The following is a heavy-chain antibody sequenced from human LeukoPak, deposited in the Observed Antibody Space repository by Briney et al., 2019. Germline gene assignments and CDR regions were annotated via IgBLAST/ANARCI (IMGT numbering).Heavy chain of an antibody. D-gene: IGHD3-3*01. CDR3: ARQGYDFWSGSGNWFDP. CDR2: INHSGST. Sequence: SETLTLTCAVYGGSFSGYYWSWIRQPPGKGLEWIGEINHSGSTNYNPSLKSRVTISVDTSKNQFSLKLSSVTAADTAVYYCARQGYDFWSGSGNWFDPWGQGTLVTVSS. J-gene: IGHJ5*02. CDR1: GGSFSGYY. V-gene: IGHV4-34*01.